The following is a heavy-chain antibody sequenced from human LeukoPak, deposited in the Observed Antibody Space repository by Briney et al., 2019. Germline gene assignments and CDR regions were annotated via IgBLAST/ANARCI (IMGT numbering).Heavy chain of an antibody. CDR3: ALCSSTSCYRGFDP. CDR2: ISGSGGST. J-gene: IGHJ5*02. Sequence: GGSLRLSCAASGFTFSSYAMSWVRQAPGKGLEWVSAISGSGGSTYYADSVKGRFTISRDNAKNTLYLQMNSLRAEDTAVYYCALCSSTSCYRGFDPWGQGTLVTVSS. D-gene: IGHD2-2*02. CDR1: GFTFSSYA. V-gene: IGHV3-23*01.